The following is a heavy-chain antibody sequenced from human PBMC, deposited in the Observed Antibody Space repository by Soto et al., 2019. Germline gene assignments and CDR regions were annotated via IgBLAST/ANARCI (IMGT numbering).Heavy chain of an antibody. CDR2: FDPEDGET. Sequence: AASVKVSCKVSGYTLAELSMHWVRQAPGKGLEWMGGFDPEDGETIYAQKFQGRVTMTEDTSTDTAYVELSSLRSEDTAVYYCATDRGIAAAGTLPTFDPWGQGTLVTVSS. D-gene: IGHD6-13*01. CDR1: GYTLAELS. V-gene: IGHV1-24*01. CDR3: ATDRGIAAAGTLPTFDP. J-gene: IGHJ5*02.